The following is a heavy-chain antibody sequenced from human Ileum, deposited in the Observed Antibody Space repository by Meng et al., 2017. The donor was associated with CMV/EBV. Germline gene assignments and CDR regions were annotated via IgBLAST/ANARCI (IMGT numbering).Heavy chain of an antibody. V-gene: IGHV3-15*01. CDR1: GFTFINAW. J-gene: IGHJ4*02. D-gene: IGHD3-10*01. CDR3: VADDYGSGGYLFDY. CDR2: IKSKSDGGTT. Sequence: GESLKIPCATSGFTFINAWMSWVRQAPGEGLEWVGRIKSKSDGGTTDYAAPVKGRFTFSRDDSKNTLYLQMNSLKTEDTAVYYCVADDYGSGGYLFDYWGQGTLVTVSS.